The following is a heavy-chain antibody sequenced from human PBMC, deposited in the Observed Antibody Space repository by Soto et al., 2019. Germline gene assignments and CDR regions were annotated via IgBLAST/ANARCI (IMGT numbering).Heavy chain of an antibody. CDR1: GFTFSDYY. CDR2: ISSSSSYT. V-gene: IGHV3-11*06. D-gene: IGHD5-18*01. CDR3: ARDPVDTAMATPYYLDY. Sequence: GGSLRLSCAASGFTFSDYYMSWIRQAPGKGLEWVSYISSSSSYTNYADSVKGRFTISRDNAKNSLYLQMNSLRAEDTAVYYCARDPVDTAMATPYYLDYWGQGTLVTVSS. J-gene: IGHJ4*02.